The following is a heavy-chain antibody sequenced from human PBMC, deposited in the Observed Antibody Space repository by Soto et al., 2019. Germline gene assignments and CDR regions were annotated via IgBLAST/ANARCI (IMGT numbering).Heavy chain of an antibody. V-gene: IGHV4-4*02. CDR1: GGSITSHSW. J-gene: IGHJ4*02. Sequence: SETLSLTCAVAGGSITSHSWWSWVRQPPGKGLGWIGEINHSGSTNYNPSLKSRVTISVDTSKNQFSLKLTSVTAADTAVYYCARDKITGLFDYWGQGTLVTVSS. D-gene: IGHD2-8*02. CDR2: INHSGST. CDR3: ARDKITGLFDY.